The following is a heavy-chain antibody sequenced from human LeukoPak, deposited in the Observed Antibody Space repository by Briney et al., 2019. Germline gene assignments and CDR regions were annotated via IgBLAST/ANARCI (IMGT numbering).Heavy chain of an antibody. CDR3: TTNYYDTRKPWD. Sequence: PSETLSLTCTVSGGSISSYYWSWIRQPAGKGLEGIGRIYTSGSTNYNPSLKRRVTMSVDTSQNQFSLHLSSVTAADTAVYFCTTNYYDTRKPWDWGQGTLVTVSS. V-gene: IGHV4-4*07. CDR1: GGSISSYY. J-gene: IGHJ4*02. CDR2: IYTSGST. D-gene: IGHD3-22*01.